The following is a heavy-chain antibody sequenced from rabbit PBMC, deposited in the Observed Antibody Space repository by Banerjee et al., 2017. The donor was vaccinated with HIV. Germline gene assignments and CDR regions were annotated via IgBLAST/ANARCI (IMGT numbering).Heavy chain of an antibody. J-gene: IGHJ2*01. D-gene: IGHD1-1*01. Sequence: QQLVESGGGLVKPGASLTLTCTASGFSFSSAYYMCWVRQAPGKGLEWIACIYAGSSGDTYYANWAKGRFTISKTSPTTVTLQMTSLTAADTATYFCARDSAYASSSGYYTDAFDPWGQGTLVTVS. CDR2: IYAGSSGDT. V-gene: IGHV1S40*01. CDR3: ARDSAYASSSGYYTDAFDP. CDR1: GFSFSSAYY.